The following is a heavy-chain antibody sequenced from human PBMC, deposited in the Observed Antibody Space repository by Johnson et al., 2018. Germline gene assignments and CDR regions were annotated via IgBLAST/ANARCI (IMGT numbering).Heavy chain of an antibody. V-gene: IGHV3-30*03. Sequence: VQLLESGGGVVQPGGSLRLSCAASGFIFRNYNMHWVRQGPGKGLEWVAVMSYDGYNKYYADSVRGRFTVSRDRSRNTAYLQMNRLKTEDTAVYYCTRRPRTAYYGSGSYSITYYYMDVWGKGTTVTVSS. CDR1: GFIFRNYN. CDR3: TRRPRTAYYGSGSYSITYYYMDV. D-gene: IGHD3-10*01. CDR2: MSYDGYNK. J-gene: IGHJ6*03.